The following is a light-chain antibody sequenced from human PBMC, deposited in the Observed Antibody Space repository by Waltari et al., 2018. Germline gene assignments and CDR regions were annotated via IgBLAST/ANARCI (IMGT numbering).Light chain of an antibody. V-gene: IGLV3-21*02. CDR3: QVWDFGRDHLL. CDR2: DNI. J-gene: IGLJ2*01. Sequence: SYMLTQPPSLSPAPGHPSRITCAGNNTRSYTFHWYQQKPGQAPLLVLFDNIDRPSGISGRFSGSNAGNTATLTISRVEVGDEADYYCQVWDFGRDHLLFGGGTKLTVL. CDR1: NTRSYT.